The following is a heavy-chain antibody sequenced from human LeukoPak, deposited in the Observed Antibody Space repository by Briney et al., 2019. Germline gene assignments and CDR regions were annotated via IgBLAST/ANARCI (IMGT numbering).Heavy chain of an antibody. Sequence: GRSLRLSCAASGFTFSSYGMHWVRQAPGKGLEWVAVIWYDGSNKYYADSVKGRFTISRDNSKNTLYLQMNSLRAEDTAVYYCATAREQQRNSFDTWGQGTLLTSSS. J-gene: IGHJ4*02. CDR3: ATAREQQRNSFDT. CDR1: GFTFSSYG. D-gene: IGHD6-13*01. V-gene: IGHV3-33*01. CDR2: IWYDGSNK.